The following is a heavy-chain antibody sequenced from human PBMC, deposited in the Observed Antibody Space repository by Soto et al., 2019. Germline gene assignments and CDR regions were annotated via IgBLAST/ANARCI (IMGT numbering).Heavy chain of an antibody. Sequence: PSETLSLTCTVSGGSISSYYWSWIRQPPGKGLEWIGYIYYSGSTNYNPSLKSRVTISVDTSKNQFSLKLSSVTAADTAVYYCASGLWTPEYCSSTSCYAFDYWGQGTLVTVSS. V-gene: IGHV4-59*12. CDR2: IYYSGST. CDR1: GGSISSYY. J-gene: IGHJ4*02. CDR3: ASGLWTPEYCSSTSCYAFDY. D-gene: IGHD2-2*01.